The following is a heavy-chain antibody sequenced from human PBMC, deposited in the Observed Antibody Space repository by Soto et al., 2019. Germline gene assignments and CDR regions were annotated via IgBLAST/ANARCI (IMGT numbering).Heavy chain of an antibody. CDR3: ARGWLQLDYYYYGMDV. V-gene: IGHV1-69*13. Sequence: SVKVSCKASGGTFSSYAISWVRQAPGQGLEWMGGIIPIFGTANYAQKFQGRVTITADESTSTAYMELSSLRSEDTAVYYCARGWLQLDYYYYGMDVWGQGTTVTVYS. D-gene: IGHD5-12*01. CDR1: GGTFSSYA. CDR2: IIPIFGTA. J-gene: IGHJ6*02.